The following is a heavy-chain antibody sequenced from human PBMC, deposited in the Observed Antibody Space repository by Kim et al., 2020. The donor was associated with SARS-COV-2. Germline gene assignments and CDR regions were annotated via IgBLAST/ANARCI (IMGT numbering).Heavy chain of an antibody. J-gene: IGHJ4*02. V-gene: IGHV1-18*01. CDR1: GYTFTSYG. CDR2: ISAYNGNT. CDR3: ARGIMITFGGVIALAYYFDY. D-gene: IGHD3-16*02. Sequence: ASVKFSCKASGYTFTSYGISWVRQAPGQGLEWMGWISAYNGNTNYAQKLQGRVTMTTDTSTSTAYMELRSLRSDDTAVYYCARGIMITFGGVIALAYYFDYWGQGTLVTVSS.